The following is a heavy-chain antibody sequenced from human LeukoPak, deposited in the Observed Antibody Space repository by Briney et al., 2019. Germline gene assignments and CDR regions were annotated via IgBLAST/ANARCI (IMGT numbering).Heavy chain of an antibody. V-gene: IGHV4-61*02. CDR3: ARGLWFGDENPPYFDY. CDR2: IYTSEST. J-gene: IGHJ4*02. Sequence: PSETLSLTCTVSGGSISSSNYYWSWIRQPAGKGLEWIGRIYTSESTNYNPSLKSRVTISVDTSRNQFSLKLSSVTAADTAVYYCARGLWFGDENPPYFDYWGQGILVTVSS. D-gene: IGHD3-10*01. CDR1: GGSISSSNYY.